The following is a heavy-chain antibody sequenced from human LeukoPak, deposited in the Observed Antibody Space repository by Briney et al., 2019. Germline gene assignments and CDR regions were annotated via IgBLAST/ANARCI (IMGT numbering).Heavy chain of an antibody. V-gene: IGHV4-38-2*02. CDR1: GYSISSGYY. CDR3: ARGTHCSSTSCYGYYYYYMDV. D-gene: IGHD2-2*01. J-gene: IGHJ6*03. Sequence: PSETLSLTCIVSGYSISSGYYWGWIRQPPGKGLEWIGSIYHSGSTNYNPSLKGRVTISVDTSKNQFSLKLSSVTAADTAVYYCARGTHCSSTSCYGYYYYYMDVWGKGTTVTVSS. CDR2: IYHSGST.